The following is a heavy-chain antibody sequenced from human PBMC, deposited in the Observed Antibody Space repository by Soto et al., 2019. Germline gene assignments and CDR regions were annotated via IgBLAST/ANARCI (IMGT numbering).Heavy chain of an antibody. J-gene: IGHJ3*01. CDR2: INRDGTTT. V-gene: IGHV3-74*01. CDR1: GFTFSHYW. D-gene: IGHD1-1*01. Sequence: EVQLVESGGGLVQPGGSLRLSCVASGFTFSHYWMSWVRQAPGKGLVWVSRINRDGTTTPYADSVRGRFTISRDNAKNTLYLQMHSLRAEDTALYFCVRDRGYPDSFDVWCRVTMVTVSS. CDR3: VRDRGYPDSFDV.